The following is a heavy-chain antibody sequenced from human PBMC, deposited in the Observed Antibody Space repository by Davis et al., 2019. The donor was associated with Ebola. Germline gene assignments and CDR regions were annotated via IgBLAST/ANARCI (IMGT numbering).Heavy chain of an antibody. Sequence: SETLSLTCAVYGGSSSDYLWSWIRQSPGQVLEWIGKVSHGGVSDYTPSLRSRVTISVDTSKNQFSLKMNPVTAADTAVYYCARTTKTSITGSGLGFTYFDHWSQGTLVTVSS. CDR3: ARTTKTSITGSGLGFTYFDH. V-gene: IGHV4-34*01. J-gene: IGHJ5*02. CDR2: VSHGGVS. D-gene: IGHD1-1*01. CDR1: GGSSSDYL.